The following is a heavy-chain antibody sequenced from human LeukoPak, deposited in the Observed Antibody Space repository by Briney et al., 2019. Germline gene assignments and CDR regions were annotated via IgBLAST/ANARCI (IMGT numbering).Heavy chain of an antibody. CDR1: GYTFTSYG. Sequence: GASVKVSCKASGYTFTSYGISWVRQAPGQGLEWMGWISAYNDNTNYAQKLQGRVTMTTDTSTSTAYMELRSLRSDDTAVYYCARETKYYDILTGYYSDFDYWGQGTLVTVSS. D-gene: IGHD3-9*01. CDR2: ISAYNDNT. CDR3: ARETKYYDILTGYYSDFDY. V-gene: IGHV1-18*01. J-gene: IGHJ4*02.